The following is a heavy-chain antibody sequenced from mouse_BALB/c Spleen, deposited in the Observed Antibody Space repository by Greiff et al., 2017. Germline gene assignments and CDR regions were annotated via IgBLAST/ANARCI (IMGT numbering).Heavy chain of an antibody. D-gene: IGHD1-1*01. CDR1: GYSITSGYY. J-gene: IGHJ2*01. Sequence: EVQLQESGPGLVKPSQSLSLTCSVTGYSITSGYYWYWIRQFPGNKLEWMGYISYDGSNNYNPSLKNRISITRDTSKNQFFLKLNSVTTEDTATYYCASRYYYGSIFDYWGQGTTLTVSS. CDR3: ASRYYYGSIFDY. CDR2: ISYDGSN. V-gene: IGHV3-6*02.